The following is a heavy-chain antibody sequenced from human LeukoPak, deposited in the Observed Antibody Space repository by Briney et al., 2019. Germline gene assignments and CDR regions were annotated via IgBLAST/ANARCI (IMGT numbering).Heavy chain of an antibody. CDR2: ISGGSNYI. D-gene: IGHD6-13*01. CDR1: RFTFRGHS. J-gene: IGHJ4*02. CDR3: AREQIDSSSWPFGIDY. V-gene: IGHV3-21*01. Sequence: GGSLRLSCAASRFTFRGHSTNWVRGAPRRGLEWASSISGGSNYIYYADSLKGRFTVSRDNAKNSLYLQMNSLRADDTAVYYCAREQIDSSSWPFGIDYWGQGTLVTVSS.